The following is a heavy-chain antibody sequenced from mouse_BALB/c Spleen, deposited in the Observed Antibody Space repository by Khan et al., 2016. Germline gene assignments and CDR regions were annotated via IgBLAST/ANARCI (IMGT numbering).Heavy chain of an antibody. CDR2: ISYSGST. J-gene: IGHJ4*01. CDR1: GDSITSGY. Sequence: EVKLEESGPSLVKPSQTLSLTCSVTGDSITSGYWNWIRKFPGNNIEYMGYISYSGSTYYNPSLKSRISFTRDKSKNQYYLQLHSVTTEDTATYYCARYYGSSYYAMDDWGQGTSVTVSS. D-gene: IGHD1-1*01. V-gene: IGHV3-8*02. CDR3: ARYYGSSYYAMDD.